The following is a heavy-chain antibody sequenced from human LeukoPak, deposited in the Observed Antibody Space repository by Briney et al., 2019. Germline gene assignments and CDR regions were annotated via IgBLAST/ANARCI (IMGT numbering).Heavy chain of an antibody. CDR2: IYHSGST. CDR1: GYSISSGYY. CDR3: ARVADRLRSIDL. Sequence: PSETLSLTCTVCGYSISSGYYWGWIRQPPGKGLEWIGSIYHSGSTYYNPSLKSRVTISVDTSKNQFSLKLSSVTAADTAVYYCARVADRLRSIDLWGRGTLVTVSS. J-gene: IGHJ2*01. V-gene: IGHV4-38-2*02. D-gene: IGHD2-15*01.